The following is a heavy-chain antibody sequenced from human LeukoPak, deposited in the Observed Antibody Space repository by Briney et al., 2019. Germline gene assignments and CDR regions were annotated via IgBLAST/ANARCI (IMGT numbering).Heavy chain of an antibody. J-gene: IGHJ4*02. CDR3: AKDRSWGYSSGDFDY. CDR1: GFTFDDYA. CDR2: ISWNSGSI. Sequence: GGSLRLSCAASGFTFDDYAMHWVRQAPGKGLEWVSGISWNSGSIGYADSVKGRFTISRDNAKNSLYLQMNSLRAEDTALYYCAKDRSWGYSSGDFDYWGQGTLVTVSS. D-gene: IGHD6-19*01. V-gene: IGHV3-9*01.